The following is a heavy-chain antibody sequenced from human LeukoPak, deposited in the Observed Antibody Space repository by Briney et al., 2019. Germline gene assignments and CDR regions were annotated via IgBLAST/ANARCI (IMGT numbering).Heavy chain of an antibody. D-gene: IGHD2/OR15-2a*01. CDR3: ASGLNSTPF. CDR1: GFTFGPYT. Sequence: GGSLKLSCAASGFTFGPYTMNWVRQPPGKGLQWVSSISGSGSKIYYADSVQGRFTISRDNAKNSPYLQMNSLRSEDTAVYYCASGLNSTPFWGQGTLVTVSS. V-gene: IGHV3-21*01. CDR2: ISGSGSKI. J-gene: IGHJ4*02.